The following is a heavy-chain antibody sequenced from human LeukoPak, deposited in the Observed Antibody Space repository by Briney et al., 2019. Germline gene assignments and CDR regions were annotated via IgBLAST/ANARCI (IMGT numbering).Heavy chain of an antibody. CDR3: AKKPWIQLWSPFDY. D-gene: IGHD5-18*01. CDR1: GFTFSGYA. V-gene: IGHV3-23*01. CDR2: ISGSGGST. J-gene: IGHJ4*02. Sequence: GGSLRLSCAASGFTFSGYAMSWVRQAPGKGLEWVSAISGSGGSTYYADSVKGRFTISRDNSKNTLYLQMNSLRAEDTAVYYCAKKPWIQLWSPFDYWGQGTLVTVSS.